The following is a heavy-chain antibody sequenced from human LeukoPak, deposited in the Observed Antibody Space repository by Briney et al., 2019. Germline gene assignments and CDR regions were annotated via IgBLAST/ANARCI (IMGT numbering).Heavy chain of an antibody. CDR3: ATGYGGSSCHKY. V-gene: IGHV3-74*01. CDR1: GFTFSTYW. J-gene: IGHJ4*02. CDR2: ISPDGTTT. D-gene: IGHD6-13*01. Sequence: GGSLRLSCAASGFTFSTYWMHWVRQVPGKGLVWVSRISPDGTTTNYADSLKGRFTISRDNAKNTVYLQMNSLRAEDTAGYYCATGYGGSSCHKYWGQGTLVTVSS.